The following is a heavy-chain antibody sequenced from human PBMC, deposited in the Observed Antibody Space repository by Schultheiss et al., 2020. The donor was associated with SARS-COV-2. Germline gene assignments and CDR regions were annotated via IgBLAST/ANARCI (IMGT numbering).Heavy chain of an antibody. D-gene: IGHD6-19*01. CDR1: GYSMRSGYY. CDR2: INHSGST. Sequence: SETLSLTCAVSGYSMRSGYYWGWIRQPPGKGLEWIGEINHSGSTNYNPSLKSRVTISVDTSKNQFSLKLSSVTAADTAVYYCARRQWLPRYFDLWGRGTLVTVSS. CDR3: ARRQWLPRYFDL. V-gene: IGHV4-38-2*01. J-gene: IGHJ2*01.